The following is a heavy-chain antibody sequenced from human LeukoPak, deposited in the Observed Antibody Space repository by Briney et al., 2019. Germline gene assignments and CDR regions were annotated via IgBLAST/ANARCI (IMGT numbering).Heavy chain of an antibody. Sequence: AASVKVSCKASGYTFTSYYMHWVRQAPGQGLEWMGIINPSGGSTSYAQKFQGRVTMTRDTSTSTVYMELSSLRSEDTAVYYCAREGGYCSSTSCYEAWSYGMDVWGQGTTVTVSS. CDR2: INPSGGST. CDR3: AREGGYCSSTSCYEAWSYGMDV. D-gene: IGHD2-2*01. V-gene: IGHV1-46*01. J-gene: IGHJ6*02. CDR1: GYTFTSYY.